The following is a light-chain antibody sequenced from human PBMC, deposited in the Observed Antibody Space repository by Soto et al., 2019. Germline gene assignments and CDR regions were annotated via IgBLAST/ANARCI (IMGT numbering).Light chain of an antibody. V-gene: IGKV3D-20*02. Sequence: EVVVTQSPSTLSLSTGERATLSCMASQSVSSSYLAWYQQKPGQAPRLLIYDASNRATGIPARFSGSGSGTDFTLTISSLEPEDFAVYYCQQRSNWPPRAPFGQGTRLAIK. CDR2: DAS. CDR1: QSVSSSY. J-gene: IGKJ5*01. CDR3: QQRSNWPPRAP.